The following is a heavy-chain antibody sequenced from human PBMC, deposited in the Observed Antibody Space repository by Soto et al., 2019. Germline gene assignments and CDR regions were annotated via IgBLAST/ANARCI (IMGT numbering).Heavy chain of an antibody. CDR2: ISNSGGST. CDR1: GFTFSSSA. Sequence: EVQLLESGRGLVQPGGSLRLSCAASGFTFSSSAMSWVRQAPGKGLEWVSSISNSGGSTYYADSVKGRFTISRDNSKNTLYLQMNSLQAEDTAVYYCATGCGGDCYSGVQYWGQGTLVTVSS. D-gene: IGHD2-21*02. CDR3: ATGCGGDCYSGVQY. V-gene: IGHV3-23*01. J-gene: IGHJ4*02.